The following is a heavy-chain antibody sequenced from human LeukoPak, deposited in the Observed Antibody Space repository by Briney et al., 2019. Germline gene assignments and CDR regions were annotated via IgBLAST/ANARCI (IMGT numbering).Heavy chain of an antibody. CDR1: GGSISTNY. J-gene: IGHJ4*02. CDR3: ARGTFDSSGYYLFDY. CDR2: IYHSGNT. Sequence: PSETLSLTCTVSGGSISTNYWSWIRQPAGKGLEWIGRIYHSGNTNYSPSLESRVTMSADTSKNQFSLKLSSVTAADTAVYYCARGTFDSSGYYLFDYWGQGTLVTVSS. D-gene: IGHD3-22*01. V-gene: IGHV4-4*07.